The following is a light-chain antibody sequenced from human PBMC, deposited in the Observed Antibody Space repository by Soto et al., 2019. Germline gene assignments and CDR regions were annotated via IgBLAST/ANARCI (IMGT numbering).Light chain of an antibody. V-gene: IGKV4-1*01. Sequence: DIVMTQSPDSLAVSLGERATINCRSSQSVLYSSNSKNYLAWHQQKPGQPPKLLIYWASTRESGVPDRFSGSGSGTDFTLTISSLQAEDVAVYYCQQYYSTPLTFGGGTKVEIK. CDR1: QSVLYSSNSKNY. J-gene: IGKJ4*01. CDR3: QQYYSTPLT. CDR2: WAS.